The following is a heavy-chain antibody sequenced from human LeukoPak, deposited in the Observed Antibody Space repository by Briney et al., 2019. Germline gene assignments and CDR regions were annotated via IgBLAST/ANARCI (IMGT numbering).Heavy chain of an antibody. J-gene: IGHJ3*02. D-gene: IGHD1-26*01. Sequence: GGSLRLSCAASGFTVSSNYMSWVRQAPGKGLEWVSVIYSGGSTYHADSVKGRFTISRDNSKNTLYLQMNSLRDEGTAVYYCARIVAGGAFDIWGQGTMVTVSS. CDR3: ARIVAGGAFDI. CDR2: IYSGGST. V-gene: IGHV3-66*01. CDR1: GFTVSSNY.